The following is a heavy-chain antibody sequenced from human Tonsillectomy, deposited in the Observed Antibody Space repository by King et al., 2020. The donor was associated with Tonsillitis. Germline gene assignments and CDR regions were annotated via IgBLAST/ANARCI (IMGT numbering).Heavy chain of an antibody. CDR3: AGGPPPRQAEDSSGYFGY. D-gene: IGHD3-22*01. V-gene: IGHV1-69*01. CDR1: GGTFSSYA. Sequence: QLVQSGAEVKKPGSSVKVSCKASGGTFSSYAISWVRQAPGQGLEWMGGIIPIFGTANYAQKFQGRVTITADESTSTAYMELSSLRSEDTAVYYFAGGPPPRQAEDSSGYFGYWGQGTLVTVSS. J-gene: IGHJ4*02. CDR2: IIPIFGTA.